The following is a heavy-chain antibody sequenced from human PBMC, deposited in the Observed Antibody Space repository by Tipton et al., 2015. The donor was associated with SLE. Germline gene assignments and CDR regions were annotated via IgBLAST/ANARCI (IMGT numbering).Heavy chain of an antibody. D-gene: IGHD3-10*01. CDR1: GGSFSGYY. CDR2: INHGGST. J-gene: IGHJ5*02. V-gene: IGHV4-34*01. CDR3: AVWFGEFPFDP. Sequence: TLSLTCAVYGGSFSGYYWSWIRQPPGKGLEWIGEINHGGSTNYNPSLKSRVTISVDTSKNQFSLKLSSVTAADTAVYYCAVWFGEFPFDPWGQGTLVTVSS.